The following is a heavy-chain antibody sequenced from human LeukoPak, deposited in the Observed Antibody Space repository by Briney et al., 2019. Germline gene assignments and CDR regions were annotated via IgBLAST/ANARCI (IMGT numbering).Heavy chain of an antibody. CDR1: GYTFTGYD. CDR3: ARDLYGGTSATFDY. J-gene: IGHJ4*02. Sequence: GASVKVSCKASGYTFTGYDINWVRQATGQGLEWMGWMNPNSGGTYYAQKFQGRVTMTSDTSISTAYMELSRLRSDNTAVYYCARDLYGGTSATFDYWGQGTLVTVSS. CDR2: MNPNSGGT. D-gene: IGHD4-23*01. V-gene: IGHV1-2*02.